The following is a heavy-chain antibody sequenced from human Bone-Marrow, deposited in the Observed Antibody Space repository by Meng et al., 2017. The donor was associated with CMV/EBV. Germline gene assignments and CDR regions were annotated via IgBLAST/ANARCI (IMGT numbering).Heavy chain of an antibody. Sequence: ASVKVSCKASGYIFTDFYMHWVRQAPGQGLEWMGWINPNSGGTNYAQKFQGRVTMTRDTSISTAYMELSRLRSDDTAVYYCARGYCSSTSCYPRSLMKRSFDYWGRGTLVTVSS. V-gene: IGHV1-2*02. CDR2: INPNSGGT. CDR3: ARGYCSSTSCYPRSLMKRSFDY. CDR1: GYIFTDFY. J-gene: IGHJ4*02. D-gene: IGHD2-2*01.